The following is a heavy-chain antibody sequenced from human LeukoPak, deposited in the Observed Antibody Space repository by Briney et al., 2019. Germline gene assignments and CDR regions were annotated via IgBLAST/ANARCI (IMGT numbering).Heavy chain of an antibody. Sequence: PPETLSLTCAVYGGSFSGYYWSWIRQPPGKGLEWIGEINHSGSTNYNPSLKSRVTISVDTSKNQFSLKLSSVTAADTAVYYCARVRGFASRYSSSWRYFDYWGQGTLVTVSS. CDR3: ARVRGFASRYSSSWRYFDY. CDR2: INHSGST. D-gene: IGHD6-13*01. J-gene: IGHJ4*02. V-gene: IGHV4-34*01. CDR1: GGSFSGYY.